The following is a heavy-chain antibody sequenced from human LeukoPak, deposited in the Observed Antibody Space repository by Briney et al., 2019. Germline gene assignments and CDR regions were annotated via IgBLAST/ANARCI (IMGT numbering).Heavy chain of an antibody. J-gene: IGHJ4*02. Sequence: TSVKVSCKASGFTFTRSAMQWVRQARGQRLEWIGWIVVGSGNTNYAQKFQERVTITRDMSTSTAYMELSSLSSEDTAVYYCAADPVTASGSSWYYFDFWGQGTPVTVSS. D-gene: IGHD6-13*01. CDR3: AADPVTASGSSWYYFDF. V-gene: IGHV1-58*02. CDR1: GFTFTRSA. CDR2: IVVGSGNT.